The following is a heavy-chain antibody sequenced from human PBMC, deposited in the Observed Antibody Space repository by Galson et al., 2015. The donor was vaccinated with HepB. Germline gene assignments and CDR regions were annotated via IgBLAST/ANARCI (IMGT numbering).Heavy chain of an antibody. Sequence: SVKVSCKASGYTFTSYGMNWVRQAPGQGLEWMGWINTNTGSPGYAQGFPGRFVLSLDTSLTTAYLEINSLKAEDTAVYYCARNSGWDPFDHWGQGTLVTVSS. CDR3: ARNSGWDPFDH. CDR1: GYTFTSYG. J-gene: IGHJ4*02. V-gene: IGHV7-4-1*02. D-gene: IGHD6-19*01. CDR2: INTNTGSP.